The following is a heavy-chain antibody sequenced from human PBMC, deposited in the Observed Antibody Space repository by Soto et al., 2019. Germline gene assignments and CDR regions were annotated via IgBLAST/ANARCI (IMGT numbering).Heavy chain of an antibody. CDR3: AGLDIVVVPAASDNWFDP. V-gene: IGHV4-59*01. J-gene: IGHJ5*02. Sequence: SETLSLTCPVSGCSISSYYWSWIRQPPGKGLEWIGYIYYSGSTNYNPSLKSRVTISVDTSKNQFSLKLSSVTAADTAVYYCAGLDIVVVPAASDNWFDPWGQGTLVTVSS. CDR2: IYYSGST. D-gene: IGHD2-2*01. CDR1: GCSISSYY.